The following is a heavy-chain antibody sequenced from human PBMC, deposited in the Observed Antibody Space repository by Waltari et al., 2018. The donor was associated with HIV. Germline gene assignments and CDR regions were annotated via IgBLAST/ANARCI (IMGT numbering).Heavy chain of an antibody. D-gene: IGHD3-22*01. V-gene: IGHV4-39*07. J-gene: IGHJ4*02. CDR1: GGSISSSSYY. CDR3: ARGGITMIVVVIGRDYFDY. Sequence: QLQLQESGPGLVKPSETLSLTCTVSGGSISSSSYYWGWIRQPQGKGLEWIGSIYYSGSTYYNPSRKSRVTISVDPSKNQFSLKLSSVTAADTAVYYCARGGITMIVVVIGRDYFDYWGQGTLVTVSS. CDR2: IYYSGST.